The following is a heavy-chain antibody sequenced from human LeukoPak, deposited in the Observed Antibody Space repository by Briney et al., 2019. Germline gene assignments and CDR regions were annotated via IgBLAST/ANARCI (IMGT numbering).Heavy chain of an antibody. CDR3: ARAYYDFWSGLTTNWFDP. D-gene: IGHD3-3*01. V-gene: IGHV4-61*01. J-gene: IGHJ5*02. CDR2: IYYSGST. CDR1: GGSVSSGSYY. Sequence: SETLSLTCTVSGGSVSSGSYYWSWIRQPPGKGLEWIGYIYYSGSTNYNPSLKSRVTISVDTSKNQFSLKPSSVTAADTAVYYCARAYYDFWSGLTTNWFDPWGQGTLVTVSS.